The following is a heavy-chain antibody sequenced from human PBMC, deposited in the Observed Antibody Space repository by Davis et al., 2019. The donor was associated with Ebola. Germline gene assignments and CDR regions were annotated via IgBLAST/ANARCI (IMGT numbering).Heavy chain of an antibody. J-gene: IGHJ4*02. CDR3: AKAGYQLLDFDY. D-gene: IGHD2-2*01. V-gene: IGHV3-23*01. CDR2: ISGSGGST. Sequence: GESLKISCAASGFTFSSYAMTWVRQAPGKGLEWVSVISGSGGSTYYPDSVKGRFTISRDNSRNTLYLQMNNLRAEDTALYYCAKAGYQLLDFDYWGQGTLVIVSS. CDR1: GFTFSSYA.